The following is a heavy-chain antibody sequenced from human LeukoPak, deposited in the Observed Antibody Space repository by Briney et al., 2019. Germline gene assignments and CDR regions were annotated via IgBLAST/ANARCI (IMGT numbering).Heavy chain of an antibody. Sequence: GGFLRLSCAASGFTFSSYAMSWVRQAPGKGLEWVSVIYSGGSTYYADSVKGRFTISRHNSENTLYLQMNSLRAEDTAVYYCARGMTNPFDYWGQGTLVTVSS. D-gene: IGHD4-17*01. CDR3: ARGMTNPFDY. CDR1: GFTFSSYA. CDR2: IYSGGST. V-gene: IGHV3-53*04. J-gene: IGHJ4*02.